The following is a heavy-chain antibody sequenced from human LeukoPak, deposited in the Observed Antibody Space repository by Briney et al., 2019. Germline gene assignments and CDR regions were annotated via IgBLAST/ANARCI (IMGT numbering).Heavy chain of an antibody. CDR3: ARHRSGGHSGYYTRWFDP. D-gene: IGHD3-3*01. J-gene: IGHJ5*02. CDR1: GGSISSYY. CDR2: IYYSGST. Sequence: SETLSLTCTVSGGSISSYYWSWIRQPPGKGLEWIGYIYYSGSTNYNPSLKSRVTISVDTSKNQFFLKLSSVTAADTAVYYCARHRSGGHSGYYTRWFDPWGQGTLVTVSS. V-gene: IGHV4-59*08.